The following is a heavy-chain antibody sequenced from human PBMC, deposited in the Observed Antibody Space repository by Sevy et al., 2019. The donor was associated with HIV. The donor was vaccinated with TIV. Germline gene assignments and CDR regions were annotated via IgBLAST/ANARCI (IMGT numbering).Heavy chain of an antibody. CDR3: ARGGDSGGYYGSDR. CDR2: ISAYNGNT. V-gene: IGHV1-18*01. Sequence: ASVKVSCEASGYTFINYGISWVRQAPGQGLEWMGWISAYNGNTDYALKFQGRVTMTTNATTSTAYMELRSLTSDDTAFYYLARGGDSGGYYGSDRWGQGTLVTVSS. D-gene: IGHD3-22*01. CDR1: GYTFINYG. J-gene: IGHJ5*02.